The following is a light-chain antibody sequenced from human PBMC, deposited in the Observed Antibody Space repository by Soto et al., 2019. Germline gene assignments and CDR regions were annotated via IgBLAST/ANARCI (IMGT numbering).Light chain of an antibody. CDR2: AAS. V-gene: IGKV1-39*01. J-gene: IGKJ5*01. Sequence: DIQMTQSPSSLSASVGDRVTITCRASESINRHLNWYQQKPGKAPKLLIYAASSLQNGVPSRFSGSGSGTDFTLTSSNLQPEEFATYYCQQSYSTLSITFGQGTRLEIK. CDR1: ESINRH. CDR3: QQSYSTLSIT.